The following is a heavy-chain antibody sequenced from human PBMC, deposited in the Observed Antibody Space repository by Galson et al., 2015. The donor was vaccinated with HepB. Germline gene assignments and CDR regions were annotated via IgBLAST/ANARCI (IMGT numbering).Heavy chain of an antibody. CDR1: GFTFSSYS. CDR2: ISSSSNTM. D-gene: IGHD6-19*01. CDR3: ARYNSGWSFDY. V-gene: IGHV3-48*01. J-gene: IGHJ4*02. Sequence: SLRLSCAASGFTFSSYSMNWVRQVPGKGLAWVSYISSSSNTMYYADSVKGRFTISRDNAKNSLYLQMNSLRAEDAALYYCARYNSGWSFDYWGQGALVTVS.